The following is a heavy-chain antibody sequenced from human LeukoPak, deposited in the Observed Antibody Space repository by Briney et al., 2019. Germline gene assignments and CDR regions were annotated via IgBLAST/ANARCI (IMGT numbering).Heavy chain of an antibody. CDR2: KQDESEK. CDR3: ARDVAGSLDC. Sequence: KQDESEKNYVDSVKGRFTISRDNAKNSLFLQMNSLRVEDTAVYYCARDVAGSLDCWGQGTLVTVSS. V-gene: IGHV3-7*01. D-gene: IGHD1-26*01. J-gene: IGHJ4*02.